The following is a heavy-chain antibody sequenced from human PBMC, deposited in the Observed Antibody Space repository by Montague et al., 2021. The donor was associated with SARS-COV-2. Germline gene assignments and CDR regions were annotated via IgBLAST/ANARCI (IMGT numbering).Heavy chain of an antibody. Sequence: SETLSLTCTVSGGSISSYYWSWIRQPPGKGLEWIGYIYYSGSTNYNPSLKSRVTISVDTSKNQFSLKLSSVTAADTAVYYCARGNVWFVELLRYYYYYGMEVWGTGTTVTVSS. CDR2: IYYSGST. CDR3: ARGNVWFVELLRYYYYYGMEV. CDR1: GGSISSYY. D-gene: IGHD3-10*01. V-gene: IGHV4-59*01. J-gene: IGHJ6*04.